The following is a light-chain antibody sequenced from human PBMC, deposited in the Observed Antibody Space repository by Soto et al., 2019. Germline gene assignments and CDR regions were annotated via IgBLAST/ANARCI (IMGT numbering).Light chain of an antibody. V-gene: IGKV1-5*01. Sequence: DIQRTQSPSTLSASVGDRVTITCRASQSISSWLAWYQQKPGKAPNLLIYDASSLESGVPSRFSGSGSGTEFTLTISSLQPDDFATYYCQQYNSYSGTFGQGTKVDIK. CDR3: QQYNSYSGT. J-gene: IGKJ1*01. CDR2: DAS. CDR1: QSISSW.